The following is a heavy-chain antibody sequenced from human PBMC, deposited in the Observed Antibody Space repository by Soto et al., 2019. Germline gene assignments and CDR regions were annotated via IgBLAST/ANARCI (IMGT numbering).Heavy chain of an antibody. D-gene: IGHD3-22*01. V-gene: IGHV3-23*01. J-gene: IGHJ4*02. Sequence: PGGSLRLSCATSGFTFSSNGMSWVRQAPGKGLDWVSGISGSGRNTYYADSVKGRFTISRDNSKNTLFLQMNGLRAEDTAVYYCARVLSDSSGYYCFDYWGQGTLVTVSS. CDR2: ISGSGRNT. CDR1: GFTFSSNG. CDR3: ARVLSDSSGYYCFDY.